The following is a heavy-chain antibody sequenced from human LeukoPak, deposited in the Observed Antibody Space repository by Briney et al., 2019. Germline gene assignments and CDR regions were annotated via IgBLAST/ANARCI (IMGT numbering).Heavy chain of an antibody. J-gene: IGHJ5*02. CDR1: GLTFSSYW. CDR3: ARVRRIAAAGGGLS. CDR2: IKQDGSEK. V-gene: IGHV3-7*03. Sequence: GGSLRLSCAASGLTFSSYWMSWVRQAPGKGLEWVANIKQDGSEKYYVDSVKGRFTISRDNAKNSLYLQMNSLRAEDTAVYYCARVRRIAAAGGGLSWGQGTLVTVSS. D-gene: IGHD6-13*01.